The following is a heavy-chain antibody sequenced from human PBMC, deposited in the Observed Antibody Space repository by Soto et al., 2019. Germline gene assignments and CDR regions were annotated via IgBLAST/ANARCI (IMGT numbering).Heavy chain of an antibody. J-gene: IGHJ6*02. V-gene: IGHV3-74*01. Sequence: GGSLRLSCAASGFTFSSYWMHWVRQAPGKGLVWVSRINSDGSSTSYADSVKGRFTISRDNAKNTLYLQMNSLRAEDTAVYYYAPMVEGYYYYGMDVWGQGTTVTVSS. D-gene: IGHD3-10*01. CDR2: INSDGSST. CDR1: GFTFSSYW. CDR3: APMVEGYYYYGMDV.